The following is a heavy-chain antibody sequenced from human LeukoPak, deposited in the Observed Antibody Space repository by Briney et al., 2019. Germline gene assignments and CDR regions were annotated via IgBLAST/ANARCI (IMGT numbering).Heavy chain of an antibody. CDR1: GYTFTGFY. CDR2: INPNSGGT. V-gene: IGHV1-2*02. J-gene: IGHJ4*02. D-gene: IGHD3-10*01. CDR3: ARVRGPGSYFYY. Sequence: ASVKVSCKASGYTFTGFYVHWVRQAPGQGLEWMGWINPNSGGTQYGQKFQGRVTVTRDTSISTTYMELNSLRSDDTAIYYCARVRGPGSYFYYWGQGTLVTVSS.